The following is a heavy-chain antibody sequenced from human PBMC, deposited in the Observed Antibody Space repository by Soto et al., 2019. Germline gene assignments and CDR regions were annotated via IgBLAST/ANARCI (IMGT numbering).Heavy chain of an antibody. J-gene: IGHJ4*02. V-gene: IGHV3-21*01. CDR3: ARGGVLRYFDWLLGFDY. Sequence: GGSLRLSCAASGFTCSSYSMNWVRQAPGKGLEWVSSISSSSSYIYYAASVKGRFTISRDNAKNSLYLQMNSLRAEDTAVYYCARGGVLRYFDWLLGFDYGGQGTLVTVSS. CDR2: ISSSSSYI. CDR1: GFTCSSYS. D-gene: IGHD3-9*01.